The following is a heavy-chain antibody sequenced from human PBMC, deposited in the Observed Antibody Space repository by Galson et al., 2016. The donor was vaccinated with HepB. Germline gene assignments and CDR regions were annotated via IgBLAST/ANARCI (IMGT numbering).Heavy chain of an antibody. D-gene: IGHD1-26*01. Sequence: SLRLSCAASGFTFSDYYMTWIRQAPGKGLEWVSYISSSGSTIYYADSVKGRFTVSRDNVKNSMYVQMNSLRAEDTAVYYCARATWDVYYYGMDVWGQGTTVTVSS. CDR2: ISSSGSTI. CDR3: ARATWDVYYYGMDV. CDR1: GFTFSDYY. J-gene: IGHJ6*02. V-gene: IGHV3-11*01.